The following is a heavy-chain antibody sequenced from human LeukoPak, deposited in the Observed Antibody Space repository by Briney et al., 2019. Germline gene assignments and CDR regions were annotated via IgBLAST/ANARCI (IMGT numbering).Heavy chain of an antibody. D-gene: IGHD6-13*01. CDR3: AKDIRGSSSWYSFDY. V-gene: IGHV3-9*01. CDR2: ISWNSGSI. J-gene: IGHJ4*02. CDR1: GFTFVDYA. Sequence: PGGSLRLSCAASGFTFVDYAMHWVRQAPGKGLEWVSGISWNSGSIGYADSVKGRFTISRDNAKNSLYLQMNSLRAEDTALYYCAKDIRGSSSWYSFDYWGQGTLVTVSS.